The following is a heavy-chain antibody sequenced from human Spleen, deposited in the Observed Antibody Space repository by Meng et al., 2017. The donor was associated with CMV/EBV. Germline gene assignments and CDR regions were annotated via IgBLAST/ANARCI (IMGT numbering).Heavy chain of an antibody. CDR3: ARVRYCDY. J-gene: IGHJ4*02. Sequence: GGSLRLSCAASGFTFAYFGMHWVRQTPGKGLVWVSRINSDGSTTNYADSVKGRFTISRDNAQNTLYLQMNSLRAEDTAVYYCARVRYCDYWGQGALVTVSS. V-gene: IGHV3-74*01. CDR2: INSDGSTT. CDR1: GFTFAYFG. D-gene: IGHD2-15*01.